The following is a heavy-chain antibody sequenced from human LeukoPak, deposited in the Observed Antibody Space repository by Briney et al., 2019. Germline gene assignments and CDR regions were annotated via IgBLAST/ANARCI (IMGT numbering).Heavy chain of an antibody. Sequence: PGGSLRLSCAASGFTFSSYGMHWVRQAPGKGLEWVAIIWYDGSNQYYADSVKGRFTISRDNSKNTLYLQVNSLRAEDTAVYYRARDGSFWRGYPYYFDYWGQGTLVTVSS. CDR3: ARDGSFWRGYPYYFDY. CDR1: GFTFSSYG. D-gene: IGHD3-3*01. V-gene: IGHV3-33*01. J-gene: IGHJ4*02. CDR2: IWYDGSNQ.